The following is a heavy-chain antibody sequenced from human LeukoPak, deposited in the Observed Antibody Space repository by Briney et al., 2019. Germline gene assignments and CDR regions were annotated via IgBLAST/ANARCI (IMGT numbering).Heavy chain of an antibody. CDR1: GYTFTNYH. D-gene: IGHD4-23*01. CDR3: ARMYYYDSGGNNNWFEP. Sequence: ASVNVSCKASGYTFTNYHINWVRQATGQGLEWMGWMNTNSGNTGYAHKFQDRDTVTRDTSVSTSYMELNSLTSGDTAGYYCARMYYYDSGGNNNWFEPWGQGTLVTVSS. J-gene: IGHJ5*02. V-gene: IGHV1-8*02. CDR2: MNTNSGNT.